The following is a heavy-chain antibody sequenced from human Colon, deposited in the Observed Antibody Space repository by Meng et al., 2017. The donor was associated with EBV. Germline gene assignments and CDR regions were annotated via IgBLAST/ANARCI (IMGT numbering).Heavy chain of an antibody. CDR1: CVSISSSHNY. CDR3: ARRRGGSGRDC. J-gene: IGHJ4*02. D-gene: IGHD3-10*01. Sequence: SGHVVVALADPLSLTCTSSCVSISSSHNYWGWFPPPPGKGLQWIGTIYHSVSTSYNPSLQSRVTMFVDTSKNQFSLMLTSVTATDTAVYYCARRRGGSGRDCWGQGTLVTVSS. V-gene: IGHV4-39*01. CDR2: IYHSVST.